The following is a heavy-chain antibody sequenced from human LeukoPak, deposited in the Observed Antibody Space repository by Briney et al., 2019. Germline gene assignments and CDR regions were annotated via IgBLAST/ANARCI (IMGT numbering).Heavy chain of an antibody. D-gene: IGHD3-9*01. CDR3: ARLATTNSYYDILTGYYPYYYYYMDV. J-gene: IGHJ6*03. Sequence: ASVKVSCKASGYTFTSYAMHWVRQAPGQRLEWMGWINAGNGNTNYAQKLQGRVTMTTDTSTSTAYMELRSLRSDDTAVYYCARLATTNSYYDILTGYYPYYYYYMDVWGKGTTVTISS. CDR2: INAGNGNT. CDR1: GYTFTSYA. V-gene: IGHV1-3*01.